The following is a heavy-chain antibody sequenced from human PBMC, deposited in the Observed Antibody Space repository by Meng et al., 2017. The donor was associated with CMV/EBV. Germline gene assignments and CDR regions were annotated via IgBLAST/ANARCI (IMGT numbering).Heavy chain of an antibody. J-gene: IGHJ4*02. CDR3: AKGDGLDQLQGPLVDY. CDR1: EFTFSSYG. CDR2: IRYDGSNK. Sequence: GESLKISCAASEFTFSSYGMHWVRQAPGKGLEWVAFIRYDGSNKYYADSVKGRFTISRDNSKNTLYLQMNSLRAEDTAVYYCAKGDGLDQLQGPLVDYWGQGTLVTVSS. D-gene: IGHD2-2*01. V-gene: IGHV3-30*02.